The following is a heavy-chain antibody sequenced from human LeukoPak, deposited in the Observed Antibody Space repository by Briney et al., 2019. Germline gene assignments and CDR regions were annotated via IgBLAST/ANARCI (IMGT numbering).Heavy chain of an antibody. Sequence: ASVTVSCKTSGYTLSDYYMHWVRRAPGQGLEWMGWIRGDTGDTDSPQKFQGRVAMTRDTSTNTAYMELSRLRYDDTAMYFCARVRGNSCDYWGQGTLVTVSS. CDR1: GYTLSDYY. V-gene: IGHV1-2*02. CDR2: IRGDTGDT. J-gene: IGHJ4*02. D-gene: IGHD6-13*01. CDR3: ARVRGNSCDY.